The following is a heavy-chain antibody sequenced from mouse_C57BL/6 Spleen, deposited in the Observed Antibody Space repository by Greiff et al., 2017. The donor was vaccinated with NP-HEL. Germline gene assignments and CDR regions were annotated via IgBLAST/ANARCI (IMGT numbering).Heavy chain of an antibody. D-gene: IGHD2-5*01. Sequence: QVQLQQSGAELVKPGASVKISCKASGYAFSSYWMNWVKQRPGKGLEWIGQIYPGDGDTNYNGKFKGKATLTADRSSSTAYMQLSSLTSEDSAVYFCASYSNYESAMDYWGQGTSVTVSS. CDR3: ASYSNYESAMDY. V-gene: IGHV1-80*01. J-gene: IGHJ4*01. CDR2: IYPGDGDT. CDR1: GYAFSSYW.